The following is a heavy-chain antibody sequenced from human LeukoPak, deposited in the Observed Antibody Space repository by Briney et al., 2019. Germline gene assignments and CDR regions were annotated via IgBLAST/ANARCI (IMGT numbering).Heavy chain of an antibody. CDR2: ISYDGSNK. J-gene: IGHJ4*02. V-gene: IGHV3-30-3*01. CDR1: GFTFSSYW. Sequence: GGSLRLSCTVSGFTFSSYWMSWVRQAPGKGLEWVAVISYDGSNKYYADSEKGRFTISRDNSKNTLYLQMNSLRAEDTAVYYCARDAASRLLWFGAYFDYWGQGTLVTVSS. D-gene: IGHD3-10*01. CDR3: ARDAASRLLWFGAYFDY.